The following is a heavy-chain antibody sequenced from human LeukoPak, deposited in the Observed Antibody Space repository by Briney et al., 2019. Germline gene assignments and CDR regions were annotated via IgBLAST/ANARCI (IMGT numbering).Heavy chain of an antibody. D-gene: IGHD5-18*01. Sequence: SETLSLACTVSGGSISSYYWSWIRQPPGKGLEWIGYIYYSGSTNYNPSLKSRVTISVDTSKNQFSLKLSSVTAADTAVYYCARGGRTATAVVYFDYWGQGTLVTVSS. V-gene: IGHV4-59*01. CDR2: IYYSGST. J-gene: IGHJ4*02. CDR1: GGSISSYY. CDR3: ARGGRTATAVVYFDY.